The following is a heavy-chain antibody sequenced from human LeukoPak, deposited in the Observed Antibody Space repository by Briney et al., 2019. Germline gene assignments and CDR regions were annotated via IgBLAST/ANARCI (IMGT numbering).Heavy chain of an antibody. V-gene: IGHV3-74*01. CDR3: ARGGTYSFDY. D-gene: IGHD1-26*01. J-gene: IGHJ4*02. CDR1: GFTFSNYW. Sequence: PGGSLRLSCAASGFTFSNYWMHWVCQAPGKGLVWVSRVHSDGRSTTYADSVKGRFTISRDNAKNTLHLQMNSLRVEDTAVYYCARGGTYSFDYWGQGTLVTVSS. CDR2: VHSDGRST.